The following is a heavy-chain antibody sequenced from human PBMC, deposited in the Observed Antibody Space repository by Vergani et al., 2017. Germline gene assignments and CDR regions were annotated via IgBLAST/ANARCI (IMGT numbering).Heavy chain of an antibody. CDR2: FASDGSNQ. Sequence: QAQLVESGGGVVQPGRSLRLSCAASGFTFSNYAIHWVRQAPGKGLEWVAIFASDGSNQFYAGSVKGRFTISRDNSKNTLSLQMNSLRPEDTAVYYCARDGQRISLGQMGRGVWPGYGYMDVWGKGTTVTVSS. CDR3: ARDGQRISLGQMGRGVWPGYGYMDV. J-gene: IGHJ6*03. CDR1: GFTFSNYA. V-gene: IGHV3-30*03. D-gene: IGHD3-10*01.